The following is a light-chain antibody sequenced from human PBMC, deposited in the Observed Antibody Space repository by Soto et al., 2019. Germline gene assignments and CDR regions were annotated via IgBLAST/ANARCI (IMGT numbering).Light chain of an antibody. CDR3: SSYTTSNTRQIV. J-gene: IGLJ1*01. CDR2: DVS. Sequence: QSALIQPASVSGSPGQSITISCTGTSSDVGGYNYVSWYQQHPGKAPKFMIYDVSNRPSGVSNRFSGSKSGNTASLTISGLQAEDEADYYCSSYTTSNTRQIVFGTGTKLTV. V-gene: IGLV2-14*01. CDR1: SSDVGGYNY.